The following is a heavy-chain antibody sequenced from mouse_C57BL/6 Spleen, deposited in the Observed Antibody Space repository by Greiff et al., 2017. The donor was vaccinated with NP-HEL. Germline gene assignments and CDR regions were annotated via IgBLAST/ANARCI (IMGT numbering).Heavy chain of an antibody. CDR3: ARSGDYSNYVDAMDY. V-gene: IGHV1-55*01. CDR2: IYPGSGST. J-gene: IGHJ4*01. CDR1: GYTFTSYW. Sequence: VQLQQPGAELVKPGASVKMSCKASGYTFTSYWITWVKQRPGQGLEWIGDIYPGSGSTNYNEKFKSKATLTVDTSSSTAYMQLSSLTSEDSAVYYCARSGDYSNYVDAMDYWGQGTSVTVSS. D-gene: IGHD2-5*01.